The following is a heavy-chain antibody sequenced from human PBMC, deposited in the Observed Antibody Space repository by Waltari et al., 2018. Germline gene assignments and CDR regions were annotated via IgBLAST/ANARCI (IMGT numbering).Heavy chain of an antibody. Sequence: QMQLQESGPGLVKPSETLSLTCTVSGRSISSHYWSWIRQPPGKGLEWIGYIYYSGSTNYNPSLKSRVTISVDTSKNQFSLKLSSVTAADTAVYYCARGTFLVAAAGLFDPWGQGTLVTVSS. CDR3: ARGTFLVAAAGLFDP. CDR1: GRSISSHY. J-gene: IGHJ5*02. CDR2: IYYSGST. V-gene: IGHV4-59*11. D-gene: IGHD6-13*01.